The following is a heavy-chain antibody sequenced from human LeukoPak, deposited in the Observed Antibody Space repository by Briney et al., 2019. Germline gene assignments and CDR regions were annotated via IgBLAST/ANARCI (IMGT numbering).Heavy chain of an antibody. CDR1: GFTFSSYA. CDR2: ISGSGGST. CDR3: AKASRIAVAGNNINY. J-gene: IGHJ4*02. D-gene: IGHD6-19*01. Sequence: GGSLRLSCAASGFTFSSYAMSWVRQAPGKGLEWVSAISGSGGSTYYEDSVKGRFTISRDNSKNTLYLQMNSLRAEDTAVYYCAKASRIAVAGNNINYWGQGTLVTVSS. V-gene: IGHV3-23*01.